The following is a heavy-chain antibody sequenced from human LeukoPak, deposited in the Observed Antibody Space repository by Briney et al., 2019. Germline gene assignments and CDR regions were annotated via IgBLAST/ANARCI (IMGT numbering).Heavy chain of an antibody. J-gene: IGHJ6*02. CDR1: GVSFSGYY. CDR2: INHSGST. V-gene: IGHV4-34*01. D-gene: IGHD6-19*01. CDR3: ARGTDSSGWYDYYYYGMDV. Sequence: SETLSLTCAVYGVSFSGYYWSWIRQPPGKGLEWIGEINHSGSTNYNPSLKSRVTISVDTPKNQFSLKLSSVTAADTAVYYCARGTDSSGWYDYYYYGMDVWGQGTTVTVSS.